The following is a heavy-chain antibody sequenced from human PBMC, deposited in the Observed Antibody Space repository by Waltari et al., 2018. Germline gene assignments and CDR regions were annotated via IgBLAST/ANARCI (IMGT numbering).Heavy chain of an antibody. D-gene: IGHD3-3*01. V-gene: IGHV1-18*01. Sequence: QVQMVQSGAEVKKPGASVRVSCKASGYTFTSFGLNWVRQAPGQGLEWMGWISGYSGDAKFAQKVQGRLTMTTDVSTSTAYMELRSLESDDTGVYYCARDGVTLFGVVIAEGNYFDYWGQGTLLTVSS. CDR3: ARDGVTLFGVVIAEGNYFDY. J-gene: IGHJ4*02. CDR2: ISGYSGDA. CDR1: GYTFTSFG.